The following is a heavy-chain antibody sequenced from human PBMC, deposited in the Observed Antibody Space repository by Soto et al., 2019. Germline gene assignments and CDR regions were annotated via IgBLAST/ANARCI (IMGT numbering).Heavy chain of an antibody. D-gene: IGHD3-10*01. J-gene: IGHJ4*02. CDR2: ISGLNGNT. V-gene: IGHV1-18*01. Sequence: QVHLVQSGVEVKNPGASVKVSCKASGYSFSTYGISWVRQAPGQGLEWMGWISGLNGNTNYAQNLQGRVTMTTDTSTSTAYMELRSLGFDDTAMYYCARDLFGEDGAGYFDYWGQGTLVTVSS. CDR1: GYSFSTYG. CDR3: ARDLFGEDGAGYFDY.